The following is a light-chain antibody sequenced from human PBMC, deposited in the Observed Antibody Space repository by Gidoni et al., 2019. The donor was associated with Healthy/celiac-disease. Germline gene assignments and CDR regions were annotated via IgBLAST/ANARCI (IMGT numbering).Light chain of an antibody. J-gene: IGKJ1*01. Sequence: IRMTQSPSSFSASTGDRVTITCRASQGISSYLAWYQQKPGKAPKLLIYAASTLQSGVPSRFSGSGSGTDFTLTISCLQSEDFATYYCQQYYSYLRTFGQGTKVEIK. V-gene: IGKV1-8*01. CDR1: QGISSY. CDR2: AAS. CDR3: QQYYSYLRT.